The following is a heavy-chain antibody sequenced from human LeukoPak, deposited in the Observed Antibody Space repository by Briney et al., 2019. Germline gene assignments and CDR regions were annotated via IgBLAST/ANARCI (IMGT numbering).Heavy chain of an antibody. D-gene: IGHD6-13*01. CDR2: ISISGSDT. CDR3: ARERIAAAGTSTYYYYGMDV. V-gene: IGHV3-11*05. Sequence: PGGSLRLSCAASGFTFSDYYMSWIRQAPGKGLEWVSYISISGSDTDYADSVKGRFTISRDNAKNSLYLQMNSLRAEDTAVYYCARERIAAAGTSTYYYYGMDVWGQGTTVTVSS. J-gene: IGHJ6*02. CDR1: GFTFSDYY.